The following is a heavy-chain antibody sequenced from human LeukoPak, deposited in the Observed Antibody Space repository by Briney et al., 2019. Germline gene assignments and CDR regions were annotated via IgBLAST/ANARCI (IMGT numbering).Heavy chain of an antibody. CDR3: ARDTWNYLLDY. CDR2: IKPDGSRE. CDR1: GFSFSTYW. J-gene: IGHJ4*02. V-gene: IGHV3-7*01. D-gene: IGHD3-10*01. Sequence: GGSLRLSCAASGFSFSTYWMTWVRQAPGKGLEWVAHIKPDGSREDYVDSVKGRFTISRDNAKNSLYLQMNSLRVEDTAIYYCARDTWNYLLDYWGQRILVTVSS.